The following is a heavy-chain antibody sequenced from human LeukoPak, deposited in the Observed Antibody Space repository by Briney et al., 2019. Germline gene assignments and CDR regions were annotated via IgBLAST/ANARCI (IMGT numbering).Heavy chain of an antibody. CDR1: GYTLTSYG. V-gene: IGHV1-18*01. J-gene: IGHJ5*02. CDR3: AGIAAAGTISSYWFDP. CDR2: ISAYNGNT. Sequence: GASVKVSCKASGYTLTSYGISWVRQAPGQGLEWMGWISAYNGNTNYAQKLQGRVTMTTDPSTSTAYMEMRSLRSDDTAVYYCAGIAAAGTISSYWFDPWGQGTLVTVSS. D-gene: IGHD6-13*01.